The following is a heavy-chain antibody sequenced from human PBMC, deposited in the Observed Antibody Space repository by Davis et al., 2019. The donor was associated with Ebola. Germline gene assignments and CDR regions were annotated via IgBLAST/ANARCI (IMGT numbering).Heavy chain of an antibody. V-gene: IGHV4-59*01. CDR2: IYYSGST. CDR3: ARRGFWSGYGDWFDP. Sequence: MPGGSLRLSCTVSGGSISSYYWSWIRQPPGKGLEWIGYIYYSGSTNYNPSLKSRVTISVDTSKNQFSLKLSSVTAADTAVYYCARRGFWSGYGDWFDPWGQGTLVTVSS. J-gene: IGHJ5*02. CDR1: GGSISSYY. D-gene: IGHD3-3*01.